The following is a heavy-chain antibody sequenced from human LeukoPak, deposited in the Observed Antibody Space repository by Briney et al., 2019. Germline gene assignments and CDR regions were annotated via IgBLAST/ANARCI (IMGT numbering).Heavy chain of an antibody. CDR1: GYTFTGYG. J-gene: IGHJ3*02. Sequence: GASVKVSCKASGYTFTGYGIGWVRQAPGRGLEWMGWISTYNGNTYYSESLQGRVSLTTDTSTNTAYMEMRSLTLDDTAVYYCATLTGGDDAFDIWGQGTMVTVSS. D-gene: IGHD4-23*01. CDR2: ISTYNGNT. CDR3: ATLTGGDDAFDI. V-gene: IGHV1-18*01.